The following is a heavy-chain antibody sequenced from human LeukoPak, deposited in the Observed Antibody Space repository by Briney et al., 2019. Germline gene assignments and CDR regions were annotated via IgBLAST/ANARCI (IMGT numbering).Heavy chain of an antibody. CDR2: IKSKTDGETT. CDR1: GFTVSSNY. Sequence: GGSLRLSCAASGFTVSSNYMSWVRQAPGKGLEWIGRIKSKTDGETTNYAEPVRGRFTISRDDSKSAVYLQMNSLKIEDTAVYYCTTDLGTYYHGSQRLIPIDYWGQGTLVTVSS. CDR3: TTDLGTYYHGSQRLIPIDY. V-gene: IGHV3-15*01. D-gene: IGHD3-10*01. J-gene: IGHJ4*02.